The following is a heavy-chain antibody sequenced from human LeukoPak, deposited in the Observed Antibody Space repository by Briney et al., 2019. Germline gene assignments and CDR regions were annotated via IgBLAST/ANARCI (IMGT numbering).Heavy chain of an antibody. Sequence: GGSLRLSCAASGFTFSSYWMHWVRQAPGKGLVWVSRINSDGSSTTYADSVKGRFTISRDNSKNTLYLQMNSLRAEDTAVYYCASSTLRWLQLQDFDYWGQGTLVTVSS. V-gene: IGHV3-74*01. D-gene: IGHD5-24*01. CDR2: INSDGSST. CDR3: ASSTLRWLQLQDFDY. CDR1: GFTFSSYW. J-gene: IGHJ4*02.